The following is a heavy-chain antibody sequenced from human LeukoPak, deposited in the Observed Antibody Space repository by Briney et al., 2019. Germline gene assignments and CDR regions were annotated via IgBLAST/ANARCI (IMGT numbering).Heavy chain of an antibody. Sequence: GGSLRLSCAASGFTFSTYAMSWVRQAPGRGLEWVSVISGGGSTIYYADSVKGRFTISRDNSKKTLYLQMNGLRAEDTAVYYCAKTFGLIDPFEYWGQGNLVTVSS. CDR2: ISGGGSTI. J-gene: IGHJ4*02. CDR1: GFTFSTYA. CDR3: AKTFGLIDPFEY. V-gene: IGHV3-23*01. D-gene: IGHD2/OR15-2a*01.